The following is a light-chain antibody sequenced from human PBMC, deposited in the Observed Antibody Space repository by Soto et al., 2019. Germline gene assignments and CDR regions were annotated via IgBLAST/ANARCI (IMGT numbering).Light chain of an antibody. V-gene: IGKV1-5*01. CDR1: QSISSW. CDR3: QRYNSYPIT. Sequence: GDRVTITCRASQSISSWLAWYQQRPGQAPKLLIYDASRLESGVPSRFSGTGSGTEFTLTFSSLQPDDFATYYCQRYNSYPITFGQGTRLEFK. CDR2: DAS. J-gene: IGKJ5*01.